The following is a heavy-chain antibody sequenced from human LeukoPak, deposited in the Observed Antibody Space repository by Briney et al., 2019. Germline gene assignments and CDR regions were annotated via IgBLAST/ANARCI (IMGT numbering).Heavy chain of an antibody. CDR3: ARDGPGTRGAFDI. V-gene: IGHV4-59*01. D-gene: IGHD6-13*01. CDR1: GGSISSYY. Sequence: SETLSLTCTVSGGSISSYYWSWIRQPPGKGLEWIGYIYYSGSTNYNPSLKSRVTISVDTSKNQFSLKLSSVTAADTAVYYCARDGPGTRGAFDIWGQGTMVTVSS. CDR2: IYYSGST. J-gene: IGHJ3*02.